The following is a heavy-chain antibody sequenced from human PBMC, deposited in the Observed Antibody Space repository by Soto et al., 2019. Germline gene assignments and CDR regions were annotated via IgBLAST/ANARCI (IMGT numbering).Heavy chain of an antibody. CDR1: GFSLGSDW. CDR3: TRDANYRDDSAYYDVFDI. Sequence: DVQLTESGGGWVQPGGSRRLSGGASGFSLGSDWMAWVRQAQGKGLEWVANIRKDGSQEHYADSVRGRFSVSRDNAKDSLYLQMNSLRLEDTAVYYCTRDANYRDDSAYYDVFDIWGQGTMVTVSS. CDR2: IRKDGSQE. D-gene: IGHD3-16*01. J-gene: IGHJ3*02. V-gene: IGHV3-7*03.